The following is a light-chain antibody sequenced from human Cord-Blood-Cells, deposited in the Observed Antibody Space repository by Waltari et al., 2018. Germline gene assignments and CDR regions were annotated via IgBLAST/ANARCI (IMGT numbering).Light chain of an antibody. V-gene: IGLV2-11*01. CDR3: CSYAGSVV. CDR1: SSDVGGYNY. Sequence: QSALTQPRSVSGSPGQSVTISCTGTSSDVGGYNYVSWYHPHPGKAPKLMIYDVRKRPSGVPDRFSGSKSGNTASLTISGLQAEDEADYYCCSYAGSVVFGGGTKLTVL. J-gene: IGLJ2*01. CDR2: DVR.